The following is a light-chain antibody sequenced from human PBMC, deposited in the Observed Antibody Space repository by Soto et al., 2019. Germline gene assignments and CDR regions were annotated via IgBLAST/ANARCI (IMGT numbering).Light chain of an antibody. J-gene: IGKJ1*01. V-gene: IGKV1-5*01. CDR1: QSISSW. CDR3: QQYNSYSWT. Sequence: DIQMTQSPSTLSASVGDRVTITCRASQSISSWLAWYQQKPGKAPKLLMYDASRLESGVPSRFSGSGSGTEFTLTISSLQPDDFATYYCQQYNSYSWTFGQGTKVEIK. CDR2: DAS.